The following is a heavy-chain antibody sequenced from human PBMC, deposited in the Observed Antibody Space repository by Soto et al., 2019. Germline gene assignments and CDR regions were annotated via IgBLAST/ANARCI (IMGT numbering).Heavy chain of an antibody. CDR3: ARNLGYYDSSGYYRDAFDI. CDR1: GGTFSSYA. D-gene: IGHD3-22*01. Sequence: ASVKVSCKASGGTFSSYAISWVRQAPGQGLEWMGGIIPIFGTANYAQKFQGRVTITADESTSTAYMELSSLRSEDTAVYYCARNLGYYDSSGYYRDAFDIWGQGTMVTVSS. V-gene: IGHV1-69*13. CDR2: IIPIFGTA. J-gene: IGHJ3*02.